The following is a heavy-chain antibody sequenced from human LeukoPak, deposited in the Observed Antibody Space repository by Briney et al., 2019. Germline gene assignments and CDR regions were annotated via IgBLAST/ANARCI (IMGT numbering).Heavy chain of an antibody. CDR1: GGSFSSGSYY. J-gene: IGHJ4*02. D-gene: IGHD3-22*01. CDR2: IYTSGST. Sequence: PSETLTLTCTVSGGSFSSGSYYWSWIRQAAGKGLEWIVRIYTSGSTNANPSLTSPVTISVDTSTHHFSLKLGSVTAAHPLLYFCARVDITMIVVLWGKGTLVTVSS. CDR3: ARVDITMIVVL. V-gene: IGHV4-61*02.